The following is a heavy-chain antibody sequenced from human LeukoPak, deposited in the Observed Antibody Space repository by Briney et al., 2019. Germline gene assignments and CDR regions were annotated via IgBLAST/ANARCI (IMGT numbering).Heavy chain of an antibody. CDR2: INWNGGST. CDR3: ARGPVLRYFDWLLGDDAFDI. CDR1: GFTFDDYG. Sequence: GGSLRLSCAASGFTFDDYGMSWVRQAPGKGLEWVSGINWNGGSTGYADSVKGRFTISRDNAKNSLYLQMNSLRAEDTALYYCARGPVLRYFDWLLGDDAFDIWGQGTMVTVSS. D-gene: IGHD3-9*01. V-gene: IGHV3-20*04. J-gene: IGHJ3*02.